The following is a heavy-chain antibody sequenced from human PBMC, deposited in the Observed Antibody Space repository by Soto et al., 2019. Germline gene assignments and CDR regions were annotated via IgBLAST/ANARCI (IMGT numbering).Heavy chain of an antibody. V-gene: IGHV4-34*01. D-gene: IGHD5-12*01. J-gene: IGHJ4*02. CDR3: ARGLVVATRDNGY. CDR1: GGSFSGYY. CDR2: INHSGST. Sequence: QVQLQQWGAGLLKPSETLSLTCAVYGGSFSGYYWSWIRQPPGKGLVWIGEINHSGSTNYNPSLKSRVTISVDTSKNQFSLKLSSVTAADTAVYYCARGLVVATRDNGYWGQGTLVTVSS.